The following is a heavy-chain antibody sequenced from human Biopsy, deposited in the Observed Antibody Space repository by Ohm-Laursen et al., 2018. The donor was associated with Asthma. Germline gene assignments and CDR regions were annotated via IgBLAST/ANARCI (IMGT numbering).Heavy chain of an antibody. Sequence: SETLFLTCTVSGVSISSDYWSWIRQPPGKGLEWIGHIYYSGSTNYQPSLKSRVTISVDTSKNQFSLKLRSVTAADAAVYYCARGISRVTGLFEHFDSWGQGTLVTVSS. CDR3: ARGISRVTGLFEHFDS. J-gene: IGHJ4*02. V-gene: IGHV4-59*01. CDR2: IYYSGST. CDR1: GVSISSDY. D-gene: IGHD2-21*02.